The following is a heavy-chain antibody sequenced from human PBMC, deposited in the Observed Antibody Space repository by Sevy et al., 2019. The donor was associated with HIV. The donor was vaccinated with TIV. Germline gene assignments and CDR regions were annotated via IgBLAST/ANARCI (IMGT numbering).Heavy chain of an antibody. J-gene: IGHJ3*02. CDR1: GLTLSSYA. D-gene: IGHD3-3*01. CDR2: ISGRGGST. Sequence: GGSLRLSCADSGLTLSSYAMNWVCQAPGKGLEWVSAISGRGGSTYYADSVEGRFTISRDNSKNTLYLQMNSLRAEDTAVYYCASLITGTDYDFWSGNAFDIWGQGTMVTVSS. CDR3: ASLITGTDYDFWSGNAFDI. V-gene: IGHV3-23*01.